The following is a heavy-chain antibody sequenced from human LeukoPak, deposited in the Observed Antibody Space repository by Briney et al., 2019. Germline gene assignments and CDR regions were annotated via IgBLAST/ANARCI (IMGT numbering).Heavy chain of an antibody. CDR3: AKAGSSSWYRTFDY. CDR2: ISNSGDST. Sequence: GGSLRLSCAASGFTFTRYDMSWVRQAPGKGLEWVSSISNSGDSTYYAGSVKGRFTISRDNSKNTLFLQMNSLRAEDTAVYYCAKAGSSSWYRTFDYWGQGTLVTVSS. V-gene: IGHV3-23*01. CDR1: GFTFTRYD. D-gene: IGHD6-13*01. J-gene: IGHJ4*02.